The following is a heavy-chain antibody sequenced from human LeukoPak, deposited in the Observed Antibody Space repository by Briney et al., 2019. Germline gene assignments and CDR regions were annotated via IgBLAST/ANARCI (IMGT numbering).Heavy chain of an antibody. Sequence: GGSLRLSCAASGFTFSSYEMNWVRQAPGKGLEWVSIISGSGGSTDYADSVKGRFTISRDNSKNTLYLQMNSLRAEDTAVYYCAKETYYYGSGSYLGYWGQGTLVTVSS. D-gene: IGHD3-10*01. V-gene: IGHV3-23*01. J-gene: IGHJ4*02. CDR2: ISGSGGST. CDR3: AKETYYYGSGSYLGY. CDR1: GFTFSSYE.